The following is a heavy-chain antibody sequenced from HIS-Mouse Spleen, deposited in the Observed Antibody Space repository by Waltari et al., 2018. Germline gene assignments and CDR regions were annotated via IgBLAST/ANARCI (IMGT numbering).Heavy chain of an antibody. V-gene: IGHV4-39*07. CDR2: IDYSGST. CDR1: GGSISSSSYY. Sequence: QLQLQESGPGLVKPSETLSLTCTVSGGSISSSSYYWGWIRQPPGKGLAWIGSIDYSGSTYSSPALKSRVTISVDTSKNQFSLKLSSVTAADTAVYYCAREIPYSSSWYDWYFDLWGRGTLVTVSS. CDR3: AREIPYSSSWYDWYFDL. J-gene: IGHJ2*01. D-gene: IGHD6-13*01.